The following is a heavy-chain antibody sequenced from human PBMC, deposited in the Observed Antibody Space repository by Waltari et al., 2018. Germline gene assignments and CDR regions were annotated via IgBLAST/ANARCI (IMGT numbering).Heavy chain of an antibody. V-gene: IGHV4-59*08. CDR1: GGSINSLY. Sequence: QVQLQESGPGLVKPSETLSLTCTAPGGSINSLYWSCTRQPPGKGLEWIGYIFYTGSTKYNPSLQSRVTMSVDTSKNQFSLNLSSVTAADTAVYYCARRNQLGNWYFDLWGRGALVTVSS. CDR2: IFYTGST. CDR3: ARRNQLGNWYFDL. D-gene: IGHD2-2*01. J-gene: IGHJ2*01.